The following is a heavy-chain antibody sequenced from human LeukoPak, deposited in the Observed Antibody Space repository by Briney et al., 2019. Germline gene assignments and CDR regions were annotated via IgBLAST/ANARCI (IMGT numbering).Heavy chain of an antibody. J-gene: IGHJ5*02. CDR2: IYYSGST. V-gene: IGHV4-30-4*01. CDR3: ASAFLSGSYSRSWFDP. D-gene: IGHD1-26*01. CDR1: GGSISSGDYY. Sequence: SQTLSLTCTVSGGSISSGDYYWSWIRQPPGKGLEWIGYIYYSGSTYYNPSLKSRVTISVDTSKNQFSLKLSSVTAADTAVYYCASAFLSGSYSRSWFDPWGQGTLVTVSS.